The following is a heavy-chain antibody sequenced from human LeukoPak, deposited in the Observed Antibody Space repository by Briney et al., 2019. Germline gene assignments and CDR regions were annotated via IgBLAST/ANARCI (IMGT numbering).Heavy chain of an antibody. CDR3: ARVGGSIVGAVDHFDY. Sequence: GSLRLSCAASGFTVSSNYMSWVRQGPGKRLEWVSVIYSGGTTYYADSVKGRFTISRDNSKNTLYLQMNSLRAEDTAVYYCARVGGSIVGAVDHFDYWGQGTLVTVSS. D-gene: IGHD1-26*01. V-gene: IGHV3-53*01. CDR1: GFTVSSNY. CDR2: IYSGGTT. J-gene: IGHJ4*02.